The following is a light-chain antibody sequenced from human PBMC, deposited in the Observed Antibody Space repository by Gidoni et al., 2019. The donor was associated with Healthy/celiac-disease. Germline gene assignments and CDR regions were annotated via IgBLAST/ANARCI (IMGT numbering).Light chain of an antibody. Sequence: EIVLTQPPGTLSLSPGERATLSCRASQSVRSSYLAWYQRKPGQAPRLLIYGASSRATGIPDRFSGSGSGTDFTLTISRLEPEDFAVYYCQQYGSSPYTFGQGTKLEIK. CDR3: QQYGSSPYT. CDR2: GAS. CDR1: QSVRSSY. J-gene: IGKJ2*01. V-gene: IGKV3-20*01.